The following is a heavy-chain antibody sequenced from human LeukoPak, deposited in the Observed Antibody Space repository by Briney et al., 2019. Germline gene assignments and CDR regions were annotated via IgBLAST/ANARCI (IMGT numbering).Heavy chain of an antibody. J-gene: IGHJ6*03. Sequence: SETLSLTCTVSGGSISSYYWSWIRQPPGKGLEWIGYIYYSGSTNYNPSLKSRVTISVDTSKNQFSLKLSSVTAADTAVYYCARGLGYSSSWYYSYYYYMDVWGKGTTVTISS. CDR1: GGSISSYY. D-gene: IGHD6-13*01. V-gene: IGHV4-59*01. CDR2: IYYSGST. CDR3: ARGLGYSSSWYYSYYYYMDV.